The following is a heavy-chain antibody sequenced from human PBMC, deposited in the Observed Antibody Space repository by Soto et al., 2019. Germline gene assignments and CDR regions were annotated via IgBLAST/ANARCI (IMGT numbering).Heavy chain of an antibody. D-gene: IGHD2-8*01. Sequence: SETLSLTCVVSGGSISSTNWWTWVRQPPGKRLEWIGEIYHNGSPTYSLSLRGRATISVDKSNNQFSLRLRSVTAADTAVYYCSGWSSAFDIWGQGTMVTVSS. CDR1: GGSISSTNW. V-gene: IGHV4-4*02. CDR2: IYHNGSP. J-gene: IGHJ3*02. CDR3: SGWSSAFDI.